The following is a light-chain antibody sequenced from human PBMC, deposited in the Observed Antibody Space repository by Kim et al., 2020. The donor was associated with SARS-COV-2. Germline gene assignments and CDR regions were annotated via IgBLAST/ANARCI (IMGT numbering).Light chain of an antibody. CDR1: TRAGTSGYY. Sequence: PAATVSLTCASRTRAGTSGYYPNWFQQKPGPVPRALIYSTSNRHPGTPARFSGSLLGDKAALTLSGVQPEDEAEYYCLLYYGGAQVFGVGTQLTVL. CDR2: STS. J-gene: IGLJ3*02. CDR3: LLYYGGAQV. V-gene: IGLV7-43*01.